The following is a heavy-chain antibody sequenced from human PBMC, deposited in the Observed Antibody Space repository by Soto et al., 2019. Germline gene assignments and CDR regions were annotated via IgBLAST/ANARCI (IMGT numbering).Heavy chain of an antibody. V-gene: IGHV3-30-3*01. CDR2: ISYDGSNK. Sequence: GGSLRLSCAASGFTFSSYALHWVRQAPGKGLEWVAVISYDGSNKYYADSVRGRLTISRDNSKNTLYLQMNSLRAEDTAVYYCARDLYDSSGYPDYWGQGT. D-gene: IGHD3-22*01. CDR1: GFTFSSYA. CDR3: ARDLYDSSGYPDY. J-gene: IGHJ4*02.